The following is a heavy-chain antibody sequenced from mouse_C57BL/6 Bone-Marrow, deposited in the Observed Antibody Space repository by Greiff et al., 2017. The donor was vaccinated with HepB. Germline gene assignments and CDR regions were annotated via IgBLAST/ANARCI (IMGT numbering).Heavy chain of an antibody. V-gene: IGHV1-64*01. D-gene: IGHD2-1*01. CDR1: GYTFTSYW. CDR2: IHPNSGST. Sequence: QVQLQQPGAELVKPGASVKLSCKASGYTFTSYWMHWVKQRPGQGLEWIGMIHPNSGSTNYNEKFKSKATLTVDKSSSTAYMQLSSLTSEDSAVYYCGQDCYGNPWFAYWGQGTLVTVSA. J-gene: IGHJ3*01. CDR3: GQDCYGNPWFAY.